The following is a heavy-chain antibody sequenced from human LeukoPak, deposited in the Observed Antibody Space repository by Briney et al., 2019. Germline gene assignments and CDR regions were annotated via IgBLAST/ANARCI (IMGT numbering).Heavy chain of an antibody. V-gene: IGHV4-4*07. J-gene: IGHJ6*02. CDR1: GGSISSYY. Sequence: SETLSLTCTVSGGSISSYYWSWIRQPAGKGLELIGRITTSGSTNYTPSLKSRATMSVDTSKNQFSLKLSSVTAADTAVYYCARDGSTTSFSNFYYYYYGMDVWGQGTTVTVSS. D-gene: IGHD2/OR15-2a*01. CDR2: ITTSGST. CDR3: ARDGSTTSFSNFYYYYYGMDV.